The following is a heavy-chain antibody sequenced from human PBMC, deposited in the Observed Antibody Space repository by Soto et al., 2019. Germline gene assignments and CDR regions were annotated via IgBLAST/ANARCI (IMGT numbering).Heavy chain of an antibody. J-gene: IGHJ4*02. CDR1: GDLVSSNSAA. D-gene: IGHD2-15*01. CDR3: VRLWGVAADX. Sequence: SQTLSLTCFISGDLVSSNSAAWNWIRQSPSIGIEWLGRTYYRSTWYNDYAVSVKSRITIKPETSKNQFSLQLNSVTPEDTAVYYCVRLWGVAADXWGQGTLVTVSX. V-gene: IGHV6-1*01. CDR2: TYYRSTWYN.